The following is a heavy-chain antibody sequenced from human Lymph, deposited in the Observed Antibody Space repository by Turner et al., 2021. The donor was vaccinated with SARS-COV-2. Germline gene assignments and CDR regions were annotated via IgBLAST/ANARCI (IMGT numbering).Heavy chain of an antibody. CDR2: FIPIFGIA. J-gene: IGHJ4*02. Sequence: QVQLVQSGAEVKKPGSSVKVSCKASGGTFSSHAISWVRQAPGQGLEWRGGFIPIFGIATTEQKFQGRVTIPADKPTSTANRELSNLGSEDTAVFYCASAGGGRYFYFDYWGQGTLVTVSS. CDR1: GGTFSSHA. CDR3: ASAGGGRYFYFDY. V-gene: IGHV1-69*10. D-gene: IGHD1-26*01.